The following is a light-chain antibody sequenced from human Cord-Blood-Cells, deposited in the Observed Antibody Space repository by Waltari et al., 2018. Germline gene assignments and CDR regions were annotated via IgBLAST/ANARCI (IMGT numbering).Light chain of an antibody. CDR3: SSYTSSSSVV. V-gene: IGLV2-14*01. J-gene: IGLJ2*01. CDR2: DVS. Sequence: QSALTQSASVSGSPGQSITISCTGTSSDVGGSNYVSWYQQHPGKAPKLMIYDVSKPPAGVSSRFAGSKSSTTASLTISGLQAEDEADYYCSSYTSSSSVVFGGGTKLTVL. CDR1: SSDVGGSNY.